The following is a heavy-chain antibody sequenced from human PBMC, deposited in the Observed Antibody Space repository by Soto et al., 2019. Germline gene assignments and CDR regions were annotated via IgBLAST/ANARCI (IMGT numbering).Heavy chain of an antibody. CDR3: ARTYSSSWSPFEY. V-gene: IGHV4-34*01. CDR1: GGSFSGYY. D-gene: IGHD6-13*01. CDR2: INHSGST. Sequence: SETLSLTCAVYGGSFSGYYWSWIRHPPGKGLEWIGEINHSGSTNYNPSLKSRVTISVDTSKNQFSLKLSSVTAADTAVYYCARTYSSSWSPFEYWGQGTLVTVSS. J-gene: IGHJ4*02.